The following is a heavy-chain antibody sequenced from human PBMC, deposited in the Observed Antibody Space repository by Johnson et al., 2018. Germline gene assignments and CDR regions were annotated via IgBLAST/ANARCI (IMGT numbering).Heavy chain of an antibody. CDR3: ARAFDPSSGWVYFHH. V-gene: IGHV3-30-3*01. J-gene: IGHJ1*01. CDR2: ISYDGSNK. CDR1: GFTFSNYS. D-gene: IGHD6-19*01. Sequence: QVQLVESGGGVVQPGRSLRLACAASGFTFSNYSMHWVRQAPGKGLEWVAVISYDGSNKYYADFVKGRSTISRDNSKNTRYLQMNSLSAEETAVYYCARAFDPSSGWVYFHHWGQGTLVTVSS.